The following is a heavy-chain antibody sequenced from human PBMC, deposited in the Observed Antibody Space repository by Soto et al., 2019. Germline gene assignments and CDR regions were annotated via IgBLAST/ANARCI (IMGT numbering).Heavy chain of an antibody. CDR2: IYYSGNT. CDR1: CASMSPYY. CDR3: ARVMSRGISLSMDV. V-gene: IGHV4-59*01. J-gene: IGHJ6*02. Sequence: SETLSLTCTVSCASMSPYYWSWIRQPPGKGLEWIGYIYYSGNTDSNPSLKSRVTISMDTSKNQFSLKLSSVTAEDTAMYYCARVMSRGISLSMDVWGQGTTVTVSS. D-gene: IGHD3-16*01.